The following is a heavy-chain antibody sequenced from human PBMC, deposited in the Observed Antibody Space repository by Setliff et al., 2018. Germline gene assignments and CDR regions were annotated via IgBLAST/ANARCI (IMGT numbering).Heavy chain of an antibody. CDR2: INGDGTSI. J-gene: IGHJ3*02. D-gene: IGHD2-21*01. CDR1: GFPFSSYW. V-gene: IGHV3-74*03. CDR3: IRGASLMYCGGDCYSDAFDI. Sequence: SLRLSCAASGFPFSSYWMHWVRQAPGKGLVWVSRINGDGTSITYADSVKGRFTIPRDNAKNTLYVQMSSLRADDTAMYYCIRGASLMYCGGDCYSDAFDIWGQGTMVTVSS.